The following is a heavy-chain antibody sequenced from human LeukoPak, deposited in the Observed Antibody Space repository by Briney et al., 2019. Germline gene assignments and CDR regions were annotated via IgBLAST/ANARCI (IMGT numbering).Heavy chain of an antibody. CDR1: GFIFSEYY. J-gene: IGHJ4*02. Sequence: PGRSLRLSCAASGFIFSEYYMSWIRQAPGKGLEWVSYISSSSIYTKYADSVKGRVTISRDNAKNLLYLQMNSLRAEDTAVYYCARNGRSTWQWGQGTLVTVSS. CDR3: ARNGRSTWQ. V-gene: IGHV3-11*06. D-gene: IGHD6-13*01. CDR2: ISSSSIYT.